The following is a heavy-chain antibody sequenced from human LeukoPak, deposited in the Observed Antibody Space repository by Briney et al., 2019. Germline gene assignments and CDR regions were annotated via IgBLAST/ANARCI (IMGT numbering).Heavy chain of an antibody. CDR2: INHSGST. V-gene: IGHV4-34*01. D-gene: IGHD6-19*01. CDR1: GGSFSGYY. J-gene: IGHJ4*02. Sequence: KSSETLSLTCAVYGGSFSGYYWSWIRQPPGKGLEWIGEINHSGSTNYNPSLKSRVTISVDTSKNQFSLKLSSVTAADTAVYYCARGFGWLVRVFLWWGQGTLVTVSS. CDR3: ARGFGWLVRVFLW.